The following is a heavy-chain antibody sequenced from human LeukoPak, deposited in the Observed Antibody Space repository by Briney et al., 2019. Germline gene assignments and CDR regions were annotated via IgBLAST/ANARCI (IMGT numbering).Heavy chain of an antibody. CDR2: ISGSGDST. Sequence: GGSLRLSCAASGFTFSSYAMSWVRQAPGKGLEWVSGISGSGDSTYYADSVKGRFTISRDNSKNTLYLQMNSLRAEDTAVYYCAKDMEQQLVGAFDIWGQGTMVTVSS. D-gene: IGHD6-13*01. CDR1: GFTFSSYA. CDR3: AKDMEQQLVGAFDI. J-gene: IGHJ3*02. V-gene: IGHV3-23*01.